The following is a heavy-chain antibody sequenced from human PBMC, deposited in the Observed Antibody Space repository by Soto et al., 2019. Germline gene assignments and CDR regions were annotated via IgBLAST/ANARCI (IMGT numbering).Heavy chain of an antibody. CDR2: IYPGDSET. CDR3: ARLGFPGAIYFDS. V-gene: IGHV5-51*01. J-gene: IGHJ4*02. CDR1: GYNFTTFW. Sequence: GGSLKISCSGSGYNFTTFWIGWVRQMPGKGLEWMGIIYPGDSETKYSPDFEGQVTISADRSTNTAYLQWRSLRASDTAMYYCARLGFPGAIYFDSWGLGTLVTVSS.